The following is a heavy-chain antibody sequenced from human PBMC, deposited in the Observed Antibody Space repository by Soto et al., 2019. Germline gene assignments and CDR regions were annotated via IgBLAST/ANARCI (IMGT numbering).Heavy chain of an antibody. CDR1: GFTFNFYA. Sequence: EVQLLESGGGLVQPGGSLRLSCAASGFTFNFYAMTWVRQAPGKGLEWVSGIRGSGGTTYYADSVKGRFTISRDNSKNPLYMQMNSLRAEDTAVYYCAKVQGDGAFNWGQGTLVTVSS. D-gene: IGHD4-17*01. CDR3: AKVQGDGAFN. V-gene: IGHV3-23*01. CDR2: IRGSGGTT. J-gene: IGHJ4*02.